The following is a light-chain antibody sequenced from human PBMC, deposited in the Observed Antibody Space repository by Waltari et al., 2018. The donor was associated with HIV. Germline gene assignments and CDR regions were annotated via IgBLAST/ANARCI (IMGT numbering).Light chain of an antibody. CDR1: SSDAGGYNY. V-gene: IGLV2-14*03. CDR3: ESYTSTSVWV. J-gene: IGLJ3*02. CDR2: DVS. Sequence: QSALTQPASVSGSPRQSITISCTGSSSDAGGYNYVSWYQQHPGKAPRLMIYDVSTRPSGVSDRFSGSKSGDTASLTISGLQAEDEADYYCESYTSTSVWVFGGGTRLTVL.